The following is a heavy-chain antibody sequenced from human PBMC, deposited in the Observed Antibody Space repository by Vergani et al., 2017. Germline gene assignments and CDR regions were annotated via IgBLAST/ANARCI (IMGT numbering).Heavy chain of an antibody. CDR3: AKDMHSSGWYWGFDY. V-gene: IGHV3-9*01. CDR2: ISWNSGSI. CDR1: GFTFDDYA. J-gene: IGHJ4*02. Sequence: EVQLVESGGGLVQPGRSLRLSCAASGFTFDDYAMHWVRQAPGKGLEWVSGISWNSGSIGYADSVKGRFTISRDNAKNSLYLQMNSLRAEDTALYYCAKDMHSSGWYWGFDYWGQGTLVTVSS. D-gene: IGHD6-19*01.